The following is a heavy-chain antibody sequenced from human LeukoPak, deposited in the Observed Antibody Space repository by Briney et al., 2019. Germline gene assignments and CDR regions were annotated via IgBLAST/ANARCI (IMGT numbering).Heavy chain of an antibody. Sequence: GGSLRLSCAASGFTVSSNYMSWVRQAPGKGLEWVSVIYSGGSTYYADSVKGRFTISRDNAKNTLYLQMNSLRAEDTAVYYCAVNGVAAYYFDYWGQGTLVTVSS. D-gene: IGHD2-15*01. J-gene: IGHJ4*02. CDR3: AVNGVAAYYFDY. V-gene: IGHV3-53*01. CDR1: GFTVSSNY. CDR2: IYSGGST.